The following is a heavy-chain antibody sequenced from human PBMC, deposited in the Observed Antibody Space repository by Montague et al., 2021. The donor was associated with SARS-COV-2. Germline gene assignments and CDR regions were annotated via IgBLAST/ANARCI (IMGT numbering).Heavy chain of an antibody. V-gene: IGHV4-34*01. CDR1: GGSFSRYY. D-gene: IGHD2-2*02. J-gene: IGHJ6*03. CDR2: ISQSGNT. CDR3: ARLGDGIVPSPILGLGPYYSFYYMDV. Sequence: SETLSLTCAVSGGSFSRYYWSWIRQLPGKGLEWIGEISQSGNTKYNPSLQSRVSISLDTSRNQFSLKVSSVTAADTAIYYCARLGDGIVPSPILGLGPYYSFYYMDVWGKGTTVTVSS.